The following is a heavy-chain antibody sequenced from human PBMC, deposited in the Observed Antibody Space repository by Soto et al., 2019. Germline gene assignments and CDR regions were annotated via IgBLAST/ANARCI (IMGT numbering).Heavy chain of an antibody. J-gene: IGHJ6*02. CDR1: GYTFTGYY. CDR2: INPNSGGT. Sequence: GASVKVSCKASGYTFTGYYMHWVRQAPGQGLEWMGWINPNSGGTNYAQKFQGWVTMTRDTSISTAYMELSRLRSDDTAVYYCARGLLGSSLYGMDFWGQGTTVTVSS. V-gene: IGHV1-2*04. CDR3: ARGLLGSSLYGMDF. D-gene: IGHD2-15*01.